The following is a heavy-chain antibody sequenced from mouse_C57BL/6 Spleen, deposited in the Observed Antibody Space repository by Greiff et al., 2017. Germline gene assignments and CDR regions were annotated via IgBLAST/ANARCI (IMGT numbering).Heavy chain of an antibody. Sequence: QVQLKQPGAELVKPGASVKLSCKASGYTFTSYWMHWVKQRPGRGLEWIGRIDPNSGGTKYNEKFKSKATLTVDKPSSTAYTQLSSLTSEDSAVYYCAREGRAYWGQGTLVTVSA. J-gene: IGHJ3*01. V-gene: IGHV1-72*01. CDR1: GYTFTSYW. D-gene: IGHD3-3*01. CDR2: IDPNSGGT. CDR3: AREGRAY.